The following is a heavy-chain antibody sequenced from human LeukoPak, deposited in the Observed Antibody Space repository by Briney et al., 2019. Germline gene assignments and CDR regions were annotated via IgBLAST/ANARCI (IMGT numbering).Heavy chain of an antibody. CDR1: GGSISSYY. CDR3: ASVIVGATIDY. D-gene: IGHD1-26*01. V-gene: IGHV4-59*08. J-gene: IGHJ4*02. CDR2: IYYSGST. Sequence: SETLSLTCTVSGGSISSYYWSWIRQPPGKGLEWIGYIYYSGSTNYNPSLKSRVTISVDTSKNQFSLKLSSVTAADTAVYYCASVIVGATIDYWGQGTLVTVSS.